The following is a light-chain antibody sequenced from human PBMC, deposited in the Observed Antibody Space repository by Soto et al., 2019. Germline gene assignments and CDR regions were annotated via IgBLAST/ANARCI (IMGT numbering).Light chain of an antibody. V-gene: IGLV2-14*01. J-gene: IGLJ1*01. CDR1: SSDVGTYNY. CDR2: EVS. Sequence: QSALTQPASVSGSPGQSITISCTGTSSDVGTYNYVSWYQHHPGKAPKLIIYEVSNRPSGVSNRFSGSKSGSTASLTISGRQAEDVADYHCTSYTRDTDLVFGTGTKLTVL. CDR3: TSYTRDTDLV.